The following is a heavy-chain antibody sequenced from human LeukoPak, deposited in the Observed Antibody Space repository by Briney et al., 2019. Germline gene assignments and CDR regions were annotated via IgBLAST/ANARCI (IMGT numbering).Heavy chain of an antibody. D-gene: IGHD6-19*01. J-gene: IGHJ4*02. CDR1: GFTFDDYG. Sequence: GGSLRLSCAASGFTFDDYGMSWVRQAPGKGLEWVSGINWNGGSTGYADSVKGRFTISRDNAKNSLYLQMNSLRAEDTALYHCARDGRAGSLFAYWGQGTLVTVSS. V-gene: IGHV3-20*01. CDR2: INWNGGST. CDR3: ARDGRAGSLFAY.